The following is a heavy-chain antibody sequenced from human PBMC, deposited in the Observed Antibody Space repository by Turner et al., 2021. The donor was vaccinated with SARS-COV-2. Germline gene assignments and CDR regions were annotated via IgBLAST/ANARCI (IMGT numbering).Heavy chain of an antibody. D-gene: IGHD1-7*01. V-gene: IGHV3-7*01. Sequence: EVQLVVSGGGVVQPGGCLRPSCVGSGFTFSRYWMGWVRQAPGKGLEWVANIKEDGTSKYYADSVKGRFTTSRDNDENSVYLEMNSLGVEDTAVYYCARHGSWNYDSWGQGTLVTVSS. J-gene: IGHJ5*01. CDR1: GFTFSRYW. CDR3: ARHGSWNYDS. CDR2: IKEDGTSK.